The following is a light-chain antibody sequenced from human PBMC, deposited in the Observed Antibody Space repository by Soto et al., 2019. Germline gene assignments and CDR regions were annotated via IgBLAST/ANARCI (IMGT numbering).Light chain of an antibody. J-gene: IGLJ2*01. V-gene: IGLV2-14*01. Sequence: QSALTQPASVSGSPGQSITISCTGTTSDVGGYDFVSWYQQHTGKAPKLIIYEVSNRPSGVSNRFSASKSGNTASLTISGLQAEDEADYFCTSYSSSNNFDVVFGGGTKLTVL. CDR1: TSDVGGYDF. CDR2: EVS. CDR3: TSYSSSNNFDVV.